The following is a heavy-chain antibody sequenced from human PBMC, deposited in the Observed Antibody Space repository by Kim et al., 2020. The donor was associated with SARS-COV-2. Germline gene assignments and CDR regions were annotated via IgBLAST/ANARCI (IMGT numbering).Heavy chain of an antibody. CDR1: GFTFSSYS. V-gene: IGHV3-21*01. CDR2: ISSSSSYI. J-gene: IGHJ5*02. D-gene: IGHD1-26*01. Sequence: GGSLILSCAASGFTFSSYSMNWVRQAPGKGLEWVSSISSSSSYIYYADSVKGRFTISRDNAKNSLYLQMNSLRAEDTAVYYCARNLKGSNWFDPWGQGTLVTVSS. CDR3: ARNLKGSNWFDP.